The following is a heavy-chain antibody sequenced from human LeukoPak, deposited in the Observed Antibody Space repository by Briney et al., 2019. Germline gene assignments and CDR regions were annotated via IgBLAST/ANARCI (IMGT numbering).Heavy chain of an antibody. CDR3: ARDGGYCSGGSCSNDAFDI. V-gene: IGHV1-69*06. D-gene: IGHD2-15*01. CDR2: IFPIFGTA. CDR1: GGTFSSYA. J-gene: IGHJ3*02. Sequence: SVKVSCKASGGTFSSYAISWVRQAPGQGLEWMGGIFPIFGTANYAQKFQGRVTITADKSTSTAYMELSSLRSEDTAVYYCARDGGYCSGGSCSNDAFDIWGQGTMVTVSS.